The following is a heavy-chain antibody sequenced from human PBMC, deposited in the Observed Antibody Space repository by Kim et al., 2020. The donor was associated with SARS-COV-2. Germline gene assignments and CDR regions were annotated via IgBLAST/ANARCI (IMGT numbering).Heavy chain of an antibody. J-gene: IGHJ4*02. CDR1: GFTFSSYA. Sequence: GGSLRLSCAASGFTFSSYAMHWVRQAPGKGLEWVAVISYDGSNKYYADSVKGRFTISRDNSKNTLYLQMNSLRAEDTAVYYCARGYSSSQYYFDYWGQGTLVTVSS. CDR3: ARGYSSSQYYFDY. D-gene: IGHD6-13*01. V-gene: IGHV3-30*04. CDR2: ISYDGSNK.